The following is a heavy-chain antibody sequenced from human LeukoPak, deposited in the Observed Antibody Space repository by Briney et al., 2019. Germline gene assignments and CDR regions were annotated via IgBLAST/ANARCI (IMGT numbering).Heavy chain of an antibody. J-gene: IGHJ4*02. D-gene: IGHD3-22*01. CDR2: IYTSGST. V-gene: IGHV4-61*02. CDR3: ARTGSSGYYYHY. CDR1: GGSISSGSHY. Sequence: PSETLPLTCTVSGGSISSGSHYWSWIRQPAGKGLEWIGRIYTSGSTNYNPSLKSRVTISVDTSKNQFSLKLSSVTAADTAVYYCARTGSSGYYYHYWGQGTLVTVSS.